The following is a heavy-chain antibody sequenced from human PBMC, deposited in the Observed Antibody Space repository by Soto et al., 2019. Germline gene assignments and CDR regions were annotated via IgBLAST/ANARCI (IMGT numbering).Heavy chain of an antibody. D-gene: IGHD6-13*01. V-gene: IGHV1-2*02. Sequence: ASVKVSCKASGYTFTGYYMHWVRQAPGQGLEWMGWINPNSGGTNYAQKFQGRVTMTRDTSISTTYMELSRLRSDDTAVYYCARSSRIAAAAPLDYWGQGTLVTVSS. CDR1: GYTFTGYY. J-gene: IGHJ4*02. CDR3: ARSSRIAAAAPLDY. CDR2: INPNSGGT.